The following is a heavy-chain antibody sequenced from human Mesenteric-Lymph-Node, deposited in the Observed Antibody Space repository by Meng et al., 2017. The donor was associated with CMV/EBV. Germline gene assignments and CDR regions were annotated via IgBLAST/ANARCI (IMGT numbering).Heavy chain of an antibody. V-gene: IGHV4-61*01. Sequence: SETLSLTCTVSGGSVSSGSYYWSWIRQPPGKGLEWIGYMYYSGSTNYNPSLKNRVTISVDTSRNQFSLKLTSVTAADTAVYYCARGMAMTYYYGMDVWGQGTTVTVSS. CDR3: ARGMAMTYYYGMDV. D-gene: IGHD5-24*01. J-gene: IGHJ6*02. CDR2: MYYSGST. CDR1: GGSVSSGSYY.